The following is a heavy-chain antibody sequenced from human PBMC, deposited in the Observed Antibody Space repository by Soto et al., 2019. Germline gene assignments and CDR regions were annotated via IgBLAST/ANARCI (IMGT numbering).Heavy chain of an antibody. CDR2: IHYSGRT. CDR3: TKYRRTEAEGYSCEY. D-gene: IGHD2-15*01. CDR1: GGSISGSY. J-gene: IGHJ4*02. V-gene: IGHV4-59*01. Sequence: AETRSLTCTVSGGSISGSYWSWIRQTPGKVLEWVGYIHYSGRTNYNPSLKSRVTMSVDSAKNQFSLQLSSVTAADTAVYFCTKYRRTEAEGYSCEYWGQGALVIVSS.